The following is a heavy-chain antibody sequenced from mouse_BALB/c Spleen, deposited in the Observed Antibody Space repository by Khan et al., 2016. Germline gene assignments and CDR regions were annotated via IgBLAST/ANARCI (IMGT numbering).Heavy chain of an antibody. J-gene: IGHJ4*01. V-gene: IGHV2-2*03. CDR1: GFSLTSYG. CDR2: IWSGGST. CDR3: AKDPTLVWSYYAIDC. D-gene: IGHD2-10*02. Sequence: VELVESGPGLVQPSQSLSITCTVSGFSLTSYGVHWVRQSPGKGLEWLGVIWSGGSTDYNAAFISRLSISKDNSKSQVFFKMNSLQSNDTAIYYCAKDPTLVWSYYAIDCWGQGTSVTVSS.